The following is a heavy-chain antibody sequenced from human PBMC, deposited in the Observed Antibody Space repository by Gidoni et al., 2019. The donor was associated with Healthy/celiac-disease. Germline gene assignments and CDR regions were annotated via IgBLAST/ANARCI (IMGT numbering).Heavy chain of an antibody. D-gene: IGHD6-19*01. Sequence: EVQLVQSGAEVKKPGESLKISCKGSGYSFTSYWSGWVRQMPGKGLEWMGILYPGDSDTRYSPSFQGQVTISADKSISTAYLQWSSLKASDTAMYYCARGSEFGIAVARSYGMDVWGQGTTVTVSS. CDR3: ARGSEFGIAVARSYGMDV. V-gene: IGHV5-51*01. J-gene: IGHJ6*02. CDR2: LYPGDSDT. CDR1: GYSFTSYW.